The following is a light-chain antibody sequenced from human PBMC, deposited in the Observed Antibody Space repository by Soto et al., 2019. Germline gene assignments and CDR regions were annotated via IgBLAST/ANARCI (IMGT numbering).Light chain of an antibody. J-gene: IGLJ1*01. CDR3: SSFAGTNSFV. CDR2: EVT. CDR1: TGDIGAFNY. Sequence: QSVLTQPPSASGSPGQSVTISCTGTTGDIGAFNYVSWYQQRPGKAPKLIIYEVTRRPSGGPDRSGASKSDTTASLTVSGREAEEEADYYCSSFAGTNSFVVGTGTKLTVL. V-gene: IGLV2-8*01.